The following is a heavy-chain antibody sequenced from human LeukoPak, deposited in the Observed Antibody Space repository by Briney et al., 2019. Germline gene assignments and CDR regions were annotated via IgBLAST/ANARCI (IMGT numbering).Heavy chain of an antibody. J-gene: IGHJ5*02. D-gene: IGHD6-19*01. Sequence: GGSLRLSCAASGFTFDDYGMSWVRQAPGKGLEWVSGINWNGGSTDYADSVKGRFTISRDNAKNSLYLQMNSLRAEDTAVYYSAKDKRDSSGWYNWFDPGGQGTLVTVSS. CDR2: INWNGGST. V-gene: IGHV3-20*04. CDR1: GFTFDDYG. CDR3: AKDKRDSSGWYNWFDP.